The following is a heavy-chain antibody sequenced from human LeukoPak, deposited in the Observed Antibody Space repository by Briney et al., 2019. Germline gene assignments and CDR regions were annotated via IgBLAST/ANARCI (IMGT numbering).Heavy chain of an antibody. CDR1: GGSNSGSSYY. J-gene: IGHJ4*02. CDR3: ARGGSTVDKNADYFDY. Sequence: PSETLSLTCTVSGGSNSGSSYYWGWIRQPPGRGLEWIGSIYYSGSTYYNPSLKSRVTISVDTSKNQFSLKLSSVTAADTAVYYCARGGSTVDKNADYFDYWGQGTLVTVSS. CDR2: IYYSGST. D-gene: IGHD5-12*01. V-gene: IGHV4-39*07.